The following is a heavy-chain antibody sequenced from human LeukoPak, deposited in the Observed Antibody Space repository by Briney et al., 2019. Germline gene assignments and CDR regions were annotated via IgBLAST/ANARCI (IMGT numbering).Heavy chain of an antibody. CDR3: ARIYSGYDRFDY. V-gene: IGHV1-46*01. CDR2: INPSGGST. CDR1: GYTFTSYY. Sequence: ASVKVSCKASGYTFTSYYMHWVRQVPGQGLEWMGIINPSGGSTSYAQKFQGRVTMTRDTSTSTVYMELSSLRSEDTAVYYCARIYSGYDRFDYWGQGTLVTVSS. J-gene: IGHJ4*02. D-gene: IGHD5-12*01.